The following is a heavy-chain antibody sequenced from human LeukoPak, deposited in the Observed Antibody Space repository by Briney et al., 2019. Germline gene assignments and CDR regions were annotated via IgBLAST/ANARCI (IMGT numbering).Heavy chain of an antibody. D-gene: IGHD1-26*01. V-gene: IGHV3-30*18. CDR1: GFTFSSYG. Sequence: GGSLRLSCAASGFTFSSYGMHWVRQAPGKGLEWVAVISYDGSNKYYADSVKGRFTISRDNSKNTLYLQMNSLRAEDTAVYYCAKDLESLGGSYFDYWGQGTLVTVSS. J-gene: IGHJ4*02. CDR3: AKDLESLGGSYFDY. CDR2: ISYDGSNK.